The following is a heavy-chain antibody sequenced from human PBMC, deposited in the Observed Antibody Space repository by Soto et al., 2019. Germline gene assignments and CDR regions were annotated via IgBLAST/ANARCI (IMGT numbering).Heavy chain of an antibody. V-gene: IGHV3-48*02. J-gene: IGHJ4*02. CDR3: AREMSTITEIDY. Sequence: EVQLVESGGGLVQPGGSLRLSCAASGFTFSTYSMNWVRQAPGKGLEWVSYISHSGYSAIYYADSVKGRFTISRDNAKNSLYLQMNSLRYEDTAVYYCAREMSTITEIDYWGQGTLVTVSS. CDR1: GFTFSTYS. CDR2: ISHSGYSAI. D-gene: IGHD5-12*01.